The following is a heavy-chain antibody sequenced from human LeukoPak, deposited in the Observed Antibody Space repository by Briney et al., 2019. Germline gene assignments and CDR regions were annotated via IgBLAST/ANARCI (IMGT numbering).Heavy chain of an antibody. D-gene: IGHD1-7*01. CDR1: GGSISSSSYY. CDR3: ARVNYDYYFDY. Sequence: PSETLSLTCTVSGGSISSSSYYWGWIRQPPGKGLEWIGSIYYSGNTYYNPSLKSRVTISVDTSKNQFSLKLSSVTAADTAVYYCARVNYDYYFDYWGQGTLVTVSS. CDR2: IYYSGNT. J-gene: IGHJ4*02. V-gene: IGHV4-39*07.